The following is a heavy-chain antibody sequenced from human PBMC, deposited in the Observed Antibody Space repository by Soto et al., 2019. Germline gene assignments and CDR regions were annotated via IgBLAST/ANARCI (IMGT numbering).Heavy chain of an antibody. CDR3: ARAVYYDILTGYYNRPPYSFDP. Sequence: ASVKVSCKASGYTFSSYGISWVRQAPGQGLEWMGWISAYNGNTNYAQKLQGRVTMTTDTSTSTAYMELRSLRSDDTAVYYCARAVYYDILTGYYNRPPYSFDPWGQGTLVTVSS. CDR1: GYTFSSYG. CDR2: ISAYNGNT. D-gene: IGHD3-9*01. V-gene: IGHV1-18*01. J-gene: IGHJ5*02.